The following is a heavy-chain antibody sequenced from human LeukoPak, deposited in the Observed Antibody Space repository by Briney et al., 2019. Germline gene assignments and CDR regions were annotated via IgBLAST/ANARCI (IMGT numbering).Heavy chain of an antibody. CDR1: GFTFSSYS. CDR2: ISSTSGTI. Sequence: PGGSLRLSCAASGFTFSSYSMNWVRQAPGKGLEWVPYISSTSGTIHYADSVKGRFTISRDNAMNSLYLQVNSLRAEDTAVYYCARDRYGSGWFSFDYWGQGTLVTVSS. V-gene: IGHV3-48*01. CDR3: ARDRYGSGWFSFDY. J-gene: IGHJ4*02. D-gene: IGHD6-19*01.